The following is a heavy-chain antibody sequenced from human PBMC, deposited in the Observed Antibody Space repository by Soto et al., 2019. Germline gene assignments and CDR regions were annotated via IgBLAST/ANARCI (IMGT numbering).Heavy chain of an antibody. D-gene: IGHD3-16*02. Sequence: EVQLVESGGGLVQPGGSLRLSCAASGFTFSNYNMNWIRQAPGKGLEWVSYISSSTSIHYADSVKGRFTISRDNAKNSXYLQMNSLRDEDTAVYYCARDSGVWGSYRNYYFDSWGQGTLVTVSS. CDR1: GFTFSNYN. V-gene: IGHV3-48*02. CDR3: ARDSGVWGSYRNYYFDS. J-gene: IGHJ4*02. CDR2: ISSSTSI.